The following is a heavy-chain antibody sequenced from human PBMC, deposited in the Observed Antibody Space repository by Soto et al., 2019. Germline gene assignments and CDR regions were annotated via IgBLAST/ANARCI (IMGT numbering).Heavy chain of an antibody. CDR2: ISFDGSTA. V-gene: IGHV3-30*18. CDR3: VKDGDSFDFSQFSWFDS. D-gene: IGHD3-10*01. J-gene: IGHJ5*01. CDR1: GFIFESYA. Sequence: TGGSLRLSCEASGFIFESYAMNWVRQAPGRGLEWLAVISFDGSTALYADSVKGRFTISRDNSKTVYLQMDSLRLEDTALYYCVKDGDSFDFSQFSWFDSWGQGTLVTVSS.